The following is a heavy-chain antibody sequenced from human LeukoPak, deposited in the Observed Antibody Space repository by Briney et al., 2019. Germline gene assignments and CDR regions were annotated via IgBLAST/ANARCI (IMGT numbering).Heavy chain of an antibody. Sequence: SETLSLTCAVYGGSFSGYYWSWIRQPPGQGLEWIGEINHSGSTNDNSSLKRRVTISVDLSKNQFSLKLSSVTAADTAVYYCARGGGYNWFGPWGQGTLVTVSS. CDR1: GGSFSGYY. CDR2: INHSGST. J-gene: IGHJ5*02. V-gene: IGHV4-34*01. CDR3: ARGGGYNWFGP.